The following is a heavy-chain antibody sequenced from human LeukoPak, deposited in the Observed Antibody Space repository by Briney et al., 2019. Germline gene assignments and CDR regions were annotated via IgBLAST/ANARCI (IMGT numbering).Heavy chain of an antibody. CDR3: ARGSLTMVRGVFVY. Sequence: ASVKGSCKASGYTFTSYGISWVRQAPGQGLEWMGWISAYNGNTNYAQKLQGRVTMTTDTSTSTAYMELRSLRSDDTAVYYCARGSLTMVRGVFVYWGQGTLVTVSS. V-gene: IGHV1-18*04. CDR2: ISAYNGNT. J-gene: IGHJ4*02. D-gene: IGHD3-10*01. CDR1: GYTFTSYG.